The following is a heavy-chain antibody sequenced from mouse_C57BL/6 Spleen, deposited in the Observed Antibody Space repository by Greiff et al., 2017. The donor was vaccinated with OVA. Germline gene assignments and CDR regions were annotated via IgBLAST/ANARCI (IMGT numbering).Heavy chain of an antibody. CDR3: ASGDGYRFAY. D-gene: IGHD2-3*01. CDR2: IWGVGST. CDR1: GFSLTSYG. V-gene: IGHV2-6*01. J-gene: IGHJ3*01. Sequence: VQLQQSGPGLVAPSQRLSITCTVSGFSLTSYGVDWVRQSPGKGLEWLGVIWGVGSTNYNSALKSRLSISKDNSKSQVFLKMNSLQTDDTAMYYCASGDGYRFAYWGQGTLVTVSA.